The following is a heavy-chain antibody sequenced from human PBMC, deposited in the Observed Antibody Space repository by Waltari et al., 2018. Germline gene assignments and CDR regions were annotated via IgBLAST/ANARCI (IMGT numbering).Heavy chain of an antibody. CDR1: GGSFSGYY. J-gene: IGHJ4*02. D-gene: IGHD6-19*01. V-gene: IGHV4-34*01. CDR2: INHSEST. CDR3: ARGVSSGRGY. Sequence: QVQLQQWGAGLLKPSETLSLTCAVYGGSFSGYYWRWIRPPPGKGLEWIGEINHSESTNYNPSRKSRVTRSVETSKNQCSLKLSSVTAAETAVYYCARGVSSGRGYWGQGTLVTVSS.